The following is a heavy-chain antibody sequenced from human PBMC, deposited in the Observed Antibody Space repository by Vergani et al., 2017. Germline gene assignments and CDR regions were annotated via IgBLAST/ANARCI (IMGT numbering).Heavy chain of an antibody. Sequence: EVQLVESGGGLVQPGGSLRLSCAASGFTFSSYSMNWVRQAPGKGLEWVSYISSSSSTIYYADSVKGRFTISRDNAKNSLYLQMNSLRAEDTAVYYCAKSAAGKAPLFDYWGQGTLVTVSS. CDR2: ISSSSSTI. CDR3: AKSAAGKAPLFDY. V-gene: IGHV3-48*01. CDR1: GFTFSSYS. J-gene: IGHJ4*02. D-gene: IGHD6-19*01.